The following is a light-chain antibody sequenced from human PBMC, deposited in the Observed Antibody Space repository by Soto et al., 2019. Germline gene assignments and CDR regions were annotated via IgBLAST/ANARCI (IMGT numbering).Light chain of an antibody. CDR1: QSFRGL. V-gene: IGKV3-11*01. CDR3: QQRHMWPST. CDR2: DDY. J-gene: IGKJ5*01. Sequence: EVVLTQSPVTLSFSPGERATLSCRASQSFRGLLAWYHHNPGQAPRLLIYDDYNRAPGIPPRFSGSGSGTDFTLTISSLVPEDSAVYYCQQRHMWPSTFGQGTRLES.